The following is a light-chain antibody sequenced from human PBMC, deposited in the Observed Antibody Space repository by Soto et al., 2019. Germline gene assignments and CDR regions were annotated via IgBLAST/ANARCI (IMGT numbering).Light chain of an antibody. CDR3: QQRSNWPLT. J-gene: IGKJ4*01. CDR1: QSVSSY. V-gene: IGKV3-11*01. CDR2: DTS. Sequence: EIVLTQSPATLSLSPGERATLSCRASQSVSSYLSWYQQKPGQAPRLFIYDTSSRATGIPARFSGSGSGTDFTITISSLEPEDFAVYYCQQRSNWPLTFGGGTKVEIK.